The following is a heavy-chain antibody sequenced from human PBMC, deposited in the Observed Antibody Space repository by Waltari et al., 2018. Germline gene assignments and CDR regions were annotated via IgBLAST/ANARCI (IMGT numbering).Heavy chain of an antibody. J-gene: IGHJ4*02. V-gene: IGHV1-2*06. D-gene: IGHD6-19*01. Sequence: QVQLVQSGAEVKKPGASVKVSCKASGYTFTGHSMHWVRQAPGQGLEWMGRSNHNSGGIKDAQKSQGRVPMSRDTYISTAYMELSRLRSDDTAVYYCARRTGIAVAGTAYWGQGTLVTVSS. CDR3: ARRTGIAVAGTAY. CDR1: GYTFTGHS. CDR2: SNHNSGGI.